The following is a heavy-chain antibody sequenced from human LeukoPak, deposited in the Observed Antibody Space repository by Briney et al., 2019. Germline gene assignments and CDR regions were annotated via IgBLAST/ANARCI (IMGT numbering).Heavy chain of an antibody. Sequence: GGSLRLSCAASGFSFSDWYMSWIRQAPGKGLEWVSYISGNGRSIFYADSVRGRVTISRDNAKNSLYLQMNSLRAEDTAVYYCARGHYGLDVWGQGTTVTVSS. CDR1: GFSFSDWY. V-gene: IGHV3-11*01. CDR3: ARGHYGLDV. CDR2: ISGNGRSI. J-gene: IGHJ6*02.